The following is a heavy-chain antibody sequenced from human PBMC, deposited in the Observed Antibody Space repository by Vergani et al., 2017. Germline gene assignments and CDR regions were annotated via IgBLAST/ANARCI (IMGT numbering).Heavy chain of an antibody. Sequence: QVQLVQSGAEVKKPGSSVKVSCKASGGTFSSYAISWVRQAPGQGLEWMGGIIPLFGTANYAQKFQGRVTITADKSTSTAYMELSSLRSGNTAVYYWAGIGGGGWTTVTTDNWFDPWGQGTLVTVSS. CDR3: AGIGGGGWTTVTTDNWFDP. D-gene: IGHD4-17*01. CDR2: IIPLFGTA. CDR1: GGTFSSYA. V-gene: IGHV1-69*06. J-gene: IGHJ5*02.